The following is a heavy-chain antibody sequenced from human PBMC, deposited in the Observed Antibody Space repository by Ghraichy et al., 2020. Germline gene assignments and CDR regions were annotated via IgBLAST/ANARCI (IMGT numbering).Heavy chain of an antibody. J-gene: IGHJ2*01. CDR1: GYTFTGYY. CDR3: ARDYYDSSGYLNRYFDL. V-gene: IGHV1-2*02. D-gene: IGHD3-22*01. Sequence: ASVKVSCKASGYTFTGYYMHWVRQAPGQGLEWMGWINPNSGGTNYAQKFQGRVTMTRDTSISTAYMELSRLRSDDTAVYYCARDYYDSSGYLNRYFDLWGRGTLVTVSS. CDR2: INPNSGGT.